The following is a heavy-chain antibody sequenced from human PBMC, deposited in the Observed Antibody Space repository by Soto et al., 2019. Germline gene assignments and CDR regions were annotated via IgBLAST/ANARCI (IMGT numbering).Heavy chain of an antibody. D-gene: IGHD6-19*01. J-gene: IGHJ6*03. Sequence: GGSLRLSCAASGFTFSSYWMHWVRQAPGKGLVWVSRINSDGSSTSYADSVKGRFTISRDNAKNTLYLQMNSLRAEDTAVYYCASAGSGPKYSRGEDYYYYYYMDVWGKGTTVTVSS. V-gene: IGHV3-74*01. CDR1: GFTFSSYW. CDR2: INSDGSST. CDR3: ASAGSGPKYSRGEDYYYYYYMDV.